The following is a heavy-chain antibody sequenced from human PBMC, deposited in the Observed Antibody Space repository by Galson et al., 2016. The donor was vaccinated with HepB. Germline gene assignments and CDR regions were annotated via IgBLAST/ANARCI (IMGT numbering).Heavy chain of an antibody. Sequence: SLRLSCAASGFTFNDYAMHWVRQAPGKGLEWVSGIWWNSGHTGYAASVKGRFTISRDNTKNSLYLQMNSLRPEDTALYSCAKVRTSLLDDQRKGWDSFDFWGQGTVVTLSS. CDR3: AKVRTSLLDDQRKGWDSFDF. CDR2: IWWNSGHT. CDR1: GFTFNDYA. V-gene: IGHV3-9*01. D-gene: IGHD3-10*01. J-gene: IGHJ3*01.